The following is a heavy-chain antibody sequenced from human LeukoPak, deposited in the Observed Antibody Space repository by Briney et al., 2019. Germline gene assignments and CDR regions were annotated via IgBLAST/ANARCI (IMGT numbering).Heavy chain of an antibody. CDR3: ARVDTEGTNFDL. CDR1: GGSISSGSYY. V-gene: IGHV4-61*02. Sequence: SETLSLTCTVSGGSISSGSYYWSWIRQPAGKGLEWIGRIYTSGSTNYNPSLKSRVTISVDTSKNQFSLKLSSVTAADTAVNYCARVDTEGTNFDLWGRGTLVTVSS. CDR2: IYTSGST. J-gene: IGHJ2*01. D-gene: IGHD5-12*01.